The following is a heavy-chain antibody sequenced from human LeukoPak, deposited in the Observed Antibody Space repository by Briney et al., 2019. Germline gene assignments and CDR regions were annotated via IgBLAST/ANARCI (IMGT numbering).Heavy chain of an antibody. CDR3: ARGGGLRYFDWLPTAGLDY. Sequence: SETLSLTCTVSGGSISSYYWSWIRQPPGKGLEWIGYIYYSGSTNYNPSLKSRVTISVDTSKNQFSLKLSSVTAAETAVYYCARGGGLRYFDWLPTAGLDYWGQGTLVTVSS. CDR1: GGSISSYY. CDR2: IYYSGST. D-gene: IGHD3-9*01. V-gene: IGHV4-59*01. J-gene: IGHJ4*02.